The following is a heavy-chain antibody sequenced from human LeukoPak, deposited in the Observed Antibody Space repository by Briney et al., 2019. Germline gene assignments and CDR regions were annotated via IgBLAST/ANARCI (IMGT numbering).Heavy chain of an antibody. Sequence: ATVKISCKVSGYTFTDYYMHWVQQAPGKGLEWKGLVDPEDGETIYAEKFQGRVTITADTSTDTAYMELSSLRSEDTAVYYCATIEYSSSSRAFDIWGQGTMVTVSS. CDR2: VDPEDGET. CDR3: ATIEYSSSSRAFDI. J-gene: IGHJ3*02. D-gene: IGHD6-6*01. CDR1: GYTFTDYY. V-gene: IGHV1-69-2*01.